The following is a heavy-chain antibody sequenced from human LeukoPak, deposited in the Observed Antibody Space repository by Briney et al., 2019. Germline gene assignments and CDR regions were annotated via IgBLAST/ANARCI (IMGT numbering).Heavy chain of an antibody. CDR2: ISYDGSNK. J-gene: IGHJ4*02. Sequence: GGSLRLSCAASGFTFSSYGMHWVRQAPGKGLEWVAVISYDGSNKYYADSVKGRFTISRDNSKNTLYLQMNSLRAEDTAVYYCATFQFPNYDFWSGYYPIEDWGQGTLATVSS. CDR1: GFTFSSYG. CDR3: ATFQFPNYDFWSGYYPIED. V-gene: IGHV3-30*03. D-gene: IGHD3-3*01.